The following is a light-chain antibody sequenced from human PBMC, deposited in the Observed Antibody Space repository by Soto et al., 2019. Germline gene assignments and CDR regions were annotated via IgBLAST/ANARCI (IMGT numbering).Light chain of an antibody. CDR2: EVT. CDR3: SSYTSRNTLA. CDR1: SSDVGGYNF. J-gene: IGLJ2*01. V-gene: IGLV2-14*01. Sequence: QSALTQPASVSGSPGQSITISCTGTSSDVGGYNFVSWYQQHPGKAPKLMIYEVTDRPSGVSNRFSGSKSGSTASLTISGLPAEDEADYYCSSYTSRNTLAFGGGTKVTVL.